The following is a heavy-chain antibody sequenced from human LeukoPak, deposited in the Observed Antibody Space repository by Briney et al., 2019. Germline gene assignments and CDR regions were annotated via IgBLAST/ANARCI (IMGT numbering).Heavy chain of an antibody. D-gene: IGHD3-9*01. CDR2: IYTSGST. J-gene: IGHJ5*02. CDR1: TDSLRSYY. Sequence: SETLSLTCTVSTDSLRSYYCTWIRQPAGKGLEWIGRIYTSGSTNYNPSLKSRVTMSVDTSKNQFSLKLSSVTAADTAVYYCSCKRKTAYDILPSWFDPWGQGTLVTVSS. V-gene: IGHV4-4*07. CDR3: SCKRKTAYDILPSWFDP.